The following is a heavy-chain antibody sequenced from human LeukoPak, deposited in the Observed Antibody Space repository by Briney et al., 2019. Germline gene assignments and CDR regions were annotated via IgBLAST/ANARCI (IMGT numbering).Heavy chain of an antibody. Sequence: QSGGSRRLSGAGPGFTFSSYGMHGVRQAPGKGLEWVAVIWYDGSNKYYADSVKGRFTISRDNSKNTLYLQMNSLRAEDTAVYYCARDLSRGDHDWFDPWGQGTLVTVSS. D-gene: IGHD2-21*02. CDR1: GFTFSSYG. CDR2: IWYDGSNK. V-gene: IGHV3-33*01. J-gene: IGHJ5*02. CDR3: ARDLSRGDHDWFDP.